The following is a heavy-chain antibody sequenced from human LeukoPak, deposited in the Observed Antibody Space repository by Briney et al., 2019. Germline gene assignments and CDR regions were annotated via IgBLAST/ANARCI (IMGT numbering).Heavy chain of an antibody. J-gene: IGHJ3*02. V-gene: IGHV3-23*01. CDR3: ATWGAIFGVVGAFDI. D-gene: IGHD3-3*01. Sequence: GGSLRLSCAASGFTFSSYAMSWVRQAPGKGLEWVSAISGSGGSTYYADSVKGRFTISRDNSKNTLYLQMNSLRAEDTAVYYCATWGAIFGVVGAFDIWGQGTMVTVSS. CDR2: ISGSGGST. CDR1: GFTFSSYA.